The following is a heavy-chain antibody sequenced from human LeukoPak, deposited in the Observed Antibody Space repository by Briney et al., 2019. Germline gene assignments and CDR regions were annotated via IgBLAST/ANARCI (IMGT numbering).Heavy chain of an antibody. CDR1: GYTFTGYY. Sequence: ASVKVSCKASGYTFTGYYMHWVRQAPGQGLEWMGRINPNSGGTNYAQKFQGRVTMTRDTSISTAYMELSRLRSDDTAVYYCARGGYYYGSGSRPWAFDILGQGTMVTVSS. D-gene: IGHD3-10*01. J-gene: IGHJ3*02. CDR3: ARGGYYYGSGSRPWAFDI. V-gene: IGHV1-2*06. CDR2: INPNSGGT.